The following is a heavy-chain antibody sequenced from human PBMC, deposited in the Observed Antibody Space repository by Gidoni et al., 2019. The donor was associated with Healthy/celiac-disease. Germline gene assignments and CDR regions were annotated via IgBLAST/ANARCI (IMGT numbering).Heavy chain of an antibody. J-gene: IGHJ6*02. D-gene: IGHD3-10*01. Sequence: QVQLVQSGAEVTKPGASVKVCCKASGSTVTRYYMHWVRQAPVEWLEWMGWINANSGGTNYAQKFQGWVNMTRDTSISTAYMELSRLRSDDTAVYYCARDIHSGYYYYGMDVWGQGTTVTVSS. CDR3: ARDIHSGYYYYGMDV. V-gene: IGHV1-2*04. CDR1: GSTVTRYY. CDR2: INANSGGT.